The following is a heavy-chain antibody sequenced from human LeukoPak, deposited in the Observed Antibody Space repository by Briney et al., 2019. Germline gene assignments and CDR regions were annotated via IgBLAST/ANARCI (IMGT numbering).Heavy chain of an antibody. CDR2: INHSGGT. CDR1: GGSFSGYY. Sequence: SETLSLTCAVYGGSFSGYYWSWIRQPPGKGLEWIGEINHSGGTNYNPSLKSRVTISVDTSKNQFSLKLSSVTAADTAVYYCARTSIYYDSSGYGSWGQGTLVTVSS. CDR3: ARTSIYYDSSGYGS. J-gene: IGHJ5*02. V-gene: IGHV4-34*01. D-gene: IGHD3-22*01.